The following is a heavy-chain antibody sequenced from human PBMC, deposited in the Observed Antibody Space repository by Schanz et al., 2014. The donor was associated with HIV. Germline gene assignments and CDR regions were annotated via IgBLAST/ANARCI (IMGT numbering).Heavy chain of an antibody. J-gene: IGHJ3*02. CDR2: INPDNAGR. V-gene: IGHV1-2*02. CDR1: GYTFIGYY. D-gene: IGHD6-13*01. CDR3: ARDLVDSSTWYDAFDI. Sequence: QVQLVQSGAEVKNPGASVKVSCKASGYTFIGYYMHWVRQAPGQGLEWMGWINPDNAGRNYAQKFQGRVTMTRDTSISTAFMELSRLRSDDTALYFCARDLVDSSTWYDAFDIWGQGTKVTVSS.